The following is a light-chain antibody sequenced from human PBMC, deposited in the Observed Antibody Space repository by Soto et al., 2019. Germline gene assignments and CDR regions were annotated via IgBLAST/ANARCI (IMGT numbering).Light chain of an antibody. J-gene: IGKJ2*01. CDR2: GAS. CDR1: QSVSSSY. Sequence: EIVLTQSPGTLSLSQGERATLSCRASQSVSSSYLAWYQQKPGQAPRLLIYGASSRATGIPDRFSGSESGTDFTLTISRLEPEDFAVYYCQQYGSSPYTFGQGTKLEIK. CDR3: QQYGSSPYT. V-gene: IGKV3-20*01.